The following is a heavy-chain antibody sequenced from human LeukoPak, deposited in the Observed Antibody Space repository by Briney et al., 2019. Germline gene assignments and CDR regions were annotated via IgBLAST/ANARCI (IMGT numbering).Heavy chain of an antibody. Sequence: PSETLSLTCTVSGGSISSYYWSWIRQPPGKGLEWIGYIYYSGSTNYNPSLKSRVTISVDTSKNQFFLKLSSVTAADTAVYYCARGGGGLYHYYGVDVWGQGTTVIVSS. J-gene: IGHJ6*02. CDR1: GGSISSYY. D-gene: IGHD3-16*01. CDR3: ARGGGGLYHYYGVDV. V-gene: IGHV4-59*01. CDR2: IYYSGST.